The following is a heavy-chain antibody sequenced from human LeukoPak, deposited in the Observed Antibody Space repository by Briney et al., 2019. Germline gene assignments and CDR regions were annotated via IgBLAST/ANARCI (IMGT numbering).Heavy chain of an antibody. Sequence: QTGGSLRLSCAASGFTFSNYAMSWVRQAPGKGLEWVSAISVSGGSTYYADSVKGRFTISRDNSKNTLYLQMDSLRAEDTAVYYCAKRIAVVGPYFDYWGQGTLVTVSS. CDR1: GFTFSNYA. CDR2: ISVSGGST. CDR3: AKRIAVVGPYFDY. V-gene: IGHV3-23*01. D-gene: IGHD6-19*01. J-gene: IGHJ4*02.